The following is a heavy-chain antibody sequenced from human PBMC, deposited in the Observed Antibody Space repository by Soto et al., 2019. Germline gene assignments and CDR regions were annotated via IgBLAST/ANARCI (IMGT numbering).Heavy chain of an antibody. CDR3: ARSPYYDILTGYYGWFDP. V-gene: IGHV4-59*01. D-gene: IGHD3-9*01. J-gene: IGHJ5*02. CDR1: GGSISSYY. Sequence: SETLSLTCTVSGGSISSYYWSWIRQPPGKGLEWIGYIYYSGSTNYNPSLKSRVTISVDTSKNQFSLKLSSVTAADTAVYYCARSPYYDILTGYYGWFDPWGQGTLVTVS. CDR2: IYYSGST.